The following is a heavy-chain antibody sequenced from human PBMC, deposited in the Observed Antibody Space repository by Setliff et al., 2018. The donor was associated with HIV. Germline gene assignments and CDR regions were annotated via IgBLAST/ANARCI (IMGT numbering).Heavy chain of an antibody. D-gene: IGHD3-22*01. CDR3: ASRVYYYDSSGYLREEGFDP. V-gene: IGHV4-39*01. CDR2: LYYSGST. CDR1: GGSISNSGYY. Sequence: PSETLSLTCTVSGGSISNSGYYWSWIRQPPGKGLEWIGSLYYSGSTYYNPSLKSRVTISVDTSKNQFALKLSSVTAADAAVYYCASRVYYYDSSGYLREEGFDPWGQGTLVTVSS. J-gene: IGHJ5*02.